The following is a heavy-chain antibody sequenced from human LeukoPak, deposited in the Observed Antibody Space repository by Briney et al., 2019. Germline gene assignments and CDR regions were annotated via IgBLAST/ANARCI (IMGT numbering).Heavy chain of an antibody. CDR2: IYYSGST. Sequence: PSETLSLTCTVSGGSISSYYWSWIRQPPGKGLEWIGYIYYSGSTNYNPSLKSRVTISVDTSKNQFSLKLSSVTAADTAVYYCARESGNYDSSGYRLYAFDIWGQGTMVTVSS. CDR1: GGSISSYY. V-gene: IGHV4-59*01. J-gene: IGHJ3*02. D-gene: IGHD3-22*01. CDR3: ARESGNYDSSGYRLYAFDI.